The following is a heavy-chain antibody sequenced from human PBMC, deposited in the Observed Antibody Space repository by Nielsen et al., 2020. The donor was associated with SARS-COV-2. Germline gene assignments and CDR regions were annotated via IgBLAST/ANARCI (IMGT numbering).Heavy chain of an antibody. J-gene: IGHJ6*03. Sequence: SETLSLTCTVSGGSVSSGSYYWSWIRQPPGKGLEWIGYIYYSGSTNYNPSPKSRVTISVDTSKNQFSLKLSSVTAADTAVYYCARTGIWYYMDVWGKGTTVTVSS. D-gene: IGHD6-13*01. V-gene: IGHV4-61*01. CDR1: GGSVSSGSYY. CDR2: IYYSGST. CDR3: ARTGIWYYMDV.